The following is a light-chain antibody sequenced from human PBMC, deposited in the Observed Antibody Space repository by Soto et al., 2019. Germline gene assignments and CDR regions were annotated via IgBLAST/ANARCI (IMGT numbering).Light chain of an antibody. CDR1: SSNIGAGYD. Sequence: QSVLTQRPSVSGAPGQRVTISCTGSSSNIGAGYDVHWYQQLPGTAPKLLIYGNSNRPSGVPDRFSGSKSGTSASLAITGLQAEDEADYYCQSYDSSLFYVFGTGTKVTVL. V-gene: IGLV1-40*01. J-gene: IGLJ1*01. CDR3: QSYDSSLFYV. CDR2: GNS.